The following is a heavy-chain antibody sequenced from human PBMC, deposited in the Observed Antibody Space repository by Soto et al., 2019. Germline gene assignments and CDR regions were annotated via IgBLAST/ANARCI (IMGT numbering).Heavy chain of an antibody. V-gene: IGHV3-53*04. CDR1: GFTVSSNY. CDR2: IYSGGST. Sequence: PGGSLRLSCAASGFTVSSNYMTWVRQAPGKGLEWVSAIYSGGSTYYADSVKGRFTISRHASENTLFLQMNSLRPDDTAVYYCARASQYCSAATCSPCALDIWGQGTMVTVSS. D-gene: IGHD2-15*01. J-gene: IGHJ3*02. CDR3: ARASQYCSAATCSPCALDI.